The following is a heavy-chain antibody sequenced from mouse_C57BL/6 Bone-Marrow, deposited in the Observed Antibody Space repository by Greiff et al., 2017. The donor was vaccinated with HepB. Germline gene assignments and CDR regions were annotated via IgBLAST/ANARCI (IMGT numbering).Heavy chain of an antibody. J-gene: IGHJ4*01. CDR1: GFNIKDYY. CDR2: IDPEDGEN. Sequence: EVQLQQSGAELVKPGASVKLSCTASGFNIKDYYMHWVKQRTEQGLEWIGRIDPEDGENKYAPTFQGKATITADTSSNPAYRQLSSLTSEDTAVYYCARSWPYAMDYWGQGTSVTVSS. V-gene: IGHV14-2*01. CDR3: ARSWPYAMDY.